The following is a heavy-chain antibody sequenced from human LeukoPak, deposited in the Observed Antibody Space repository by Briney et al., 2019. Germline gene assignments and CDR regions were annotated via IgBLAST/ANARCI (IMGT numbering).Heavy chain of an antibody. Sequence: GGSLRPSCAASGFTFSTYSLNWVRQAPGEGLEWVSSISSSSTYTYYADSVKGRFTISRDNAKDSLYLQMNSLRAEDTAVYYCARDQVRGVIITNPFDYWGQGTLVTVSS. J-gene: IGHJ4*02. CDR1: GFTFSTYS. D-gene: IGHD3-10*01. CDR3: ARDQVRGVIITNPFDY. CDR2: ISSSSTYT. V-gene: IGHV3-21*04.